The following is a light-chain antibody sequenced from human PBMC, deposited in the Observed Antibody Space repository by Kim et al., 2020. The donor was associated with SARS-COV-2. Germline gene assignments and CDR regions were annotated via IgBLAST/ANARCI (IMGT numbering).Light chain of an antibody. CDR1: PSVSRSY. CDR3: QQYGSSPLYT. CDR2: GAS. Sequence: SPGESASLSCRASPSVSRSYLAWYQQRPGQAPRLLIYGASSRATGIPDRFSGSGSGTDFTLTISRLEPEDFAVYYCQQYGSSPLYTFGQGTKLEIK. J-gene: IGKJ2*01. V-gene: IGKV3-20*01.